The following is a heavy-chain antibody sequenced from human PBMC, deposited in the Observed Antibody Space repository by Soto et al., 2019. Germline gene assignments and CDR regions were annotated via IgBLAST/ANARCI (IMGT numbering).Heavy chain of an antibody. CDR3: AKRRGGGGHFDY. CDR2: VSIGGST. J-gene: IGHJ4*02. CDR1: GFTFSSYA. D-gene: IGHD2-15*01. V-gene: IGHV3-23*01. Sequence: DVQLLESGGGLVQPEGSLRLSCAASGFTFSSYAMGWVRQGPGKGLEWVAVVSIGGSTHYADSVRGRFTISRDNSKNTLSLQMNSLTAEDKAVYFCAKRRGGGGHFDYWGQGALVTVSS.